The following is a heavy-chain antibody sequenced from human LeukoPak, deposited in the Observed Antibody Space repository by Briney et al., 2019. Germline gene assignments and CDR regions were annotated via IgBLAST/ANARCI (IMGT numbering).Heavy chain of an antibody. CDR1: GFTFSSYA. V-gene: IGHV3-23*01. J-gene: IGHJ4*02. CDR3: AKMGAQLVLREYYFDY. CDR2: ISGSGGST. D-gene: IGHD6-13*01. Sequence: GGSLRLSCAASGFTFSSYAMSWVRQAPGKGLEWVSAISGSGGSTYYADSVKGRFTISRDNSKNTLYLQMNSLRAEDTAVYYCAKMGAQLVLREYYFDYWGQGTLVTVSS.